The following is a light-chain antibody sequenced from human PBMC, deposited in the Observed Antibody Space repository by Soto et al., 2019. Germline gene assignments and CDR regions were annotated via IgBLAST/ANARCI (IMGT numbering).Light chain of an antibody. CDR1: QSVLYSSNNKNY. CDR3: QQYYSTPLA. V-gene: IGKV4-1*01. CDR2: WAS. J-gene: IGKJ1*01. Sequence: DIVMTQSPDSLAVSLGERATINCKSSQSVLYSSNNKNYLAWYQQKPRQPPKLLIYWASTRESGVPDRFSGSGSGKDFSLTISSLQAEDVAVYYCQQYYSTPLAFGQGTKVEI.